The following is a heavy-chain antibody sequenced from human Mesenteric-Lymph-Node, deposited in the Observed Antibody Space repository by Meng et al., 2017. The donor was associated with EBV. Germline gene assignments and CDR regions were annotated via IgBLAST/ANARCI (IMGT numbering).Heavy chain of an antibody. CDR2: ISAYNGDT. CDR1: GYTFSRYG. D-gene: IGHD3-9*01. J-gene: IGHJ5*02. V-gene: IGHV1-18*01. Sequence: AQRGQSGADVKKSGAAVKVSCKATGYTFSRYGISLVGQATGKGLEWMGWISAYNGDTNYAQKLQGRVTMATDTSTATAYMELRSLRSDDTAVYYCVRSRRLFDWLPVQPSWGQGTLVTRLL. CDR3: VRSRRLFDWLPVQPS.